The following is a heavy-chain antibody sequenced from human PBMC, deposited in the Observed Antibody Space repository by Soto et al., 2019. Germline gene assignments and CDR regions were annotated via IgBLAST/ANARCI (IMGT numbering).Heavy chain of an antibody. CDR3: ARDQGIAVAVFDY. Sequence: SETLSLTCTVSGGSISSSSYYCGWIRQPPGKGLEWIGSIYYSGSTNYNPSLKSRVTISVDTSKNQISLKLSSVTAADTAVYYCARDQGIAVAVFDYWGQGTLVTVSS. D-gene: IGHD6-19*01. CDR2: IYYSGST. V-gene: IGHV4-39*07. CDR1: GGSISSSSYY. J-gene: IGHJ4*02.